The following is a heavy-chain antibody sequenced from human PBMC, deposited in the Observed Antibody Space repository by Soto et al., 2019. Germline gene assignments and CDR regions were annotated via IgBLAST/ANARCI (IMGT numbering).Heavy chain of an antibody. Sequence: EVQLVESGGVVVQPGGSLRLSCAASGLTFDDYTMHWVRQAPGKGLEWVSLISWDGGSTYYSDSVKGRFTISRDNSKNSLYLQMNSLITEDTALYYCAKDDGGNAGFDIWGQGTMVTVSS. D-gene: IGHD2-15*01. CDR3: AKDDGGNAGFDI. CDR2: ISWDGGST. J-gene: IGHJ3*02. CDR1: GLTFDDYT. V-gene: IGHV3-43*01.